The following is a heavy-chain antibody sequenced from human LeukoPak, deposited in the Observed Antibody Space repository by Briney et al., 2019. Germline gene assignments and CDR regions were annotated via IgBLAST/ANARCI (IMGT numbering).Heavy chain of an antibody. Sequence: ASVKVSCKASGYTFTSYGISWVRQAPGQGLEWMGWISAYNGNTNYAQKLQGRVTMTTDTSTSTAYMELRSLRSEDTTVYYCARGPYYDILTGIDPWGQGTLVTVSS. CDR1: GYTFTSYG. CDR2: ISAYNGNT. V-gene: IGHV1-18*01. D-gene: IGHD3-9*01. J-gene: IGHJ5*02. CDR3: ARGPYYDILTGIDP.